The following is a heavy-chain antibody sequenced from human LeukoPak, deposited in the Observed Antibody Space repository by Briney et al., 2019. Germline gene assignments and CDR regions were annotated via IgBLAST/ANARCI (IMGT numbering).Heavy chain of an antibody. D-gene: IGHD3-10*01. V-gene: IGHV3-66*01. CDR2: LYSDGART. Sequence: GGSLRLSCAASGFTVSSSFLSWVRQAPGKGLEWLSILYSDGARTQYADSAKGRFTISRDNSKNTLYLQMNSLRAEDAALYYCARLISGSYHLYFDDWGLGTLVTVSS. J-gene: IGHJ4*02. CDR3: ARLISGSYHLYFDD. CDR1: GFTVSSSF.